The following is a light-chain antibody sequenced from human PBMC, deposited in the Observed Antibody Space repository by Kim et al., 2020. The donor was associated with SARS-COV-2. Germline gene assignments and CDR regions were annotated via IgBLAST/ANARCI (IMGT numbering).Light chain of an antibody. CDR3: QAWDSSTWV. V-gene: IGLV3-1*01. J-gene: IGLJ3*02. Sequence: SYELTQPPSVSVSPGQTASFTCSGDKLGDKYACWYQQKPGQSPVLVIYEDSKRPSGIPERFSGSNSGNTATLTLSGTQAMDEADYYCQAWDSSTWVFGGG. CDR1: KLGDKY. CDR2: EDS.